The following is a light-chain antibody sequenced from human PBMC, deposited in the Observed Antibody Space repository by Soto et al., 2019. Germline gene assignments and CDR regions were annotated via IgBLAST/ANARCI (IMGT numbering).Light chain of an antibody. V-gene: IGLV1-51*01. J-gene: IGLJ1*01. Sequence: QSVLTQPPSVSAAPGQRVTISCSGSSSNIGGNSVSWYQQPPGTAPKLLIYDDDKRPSGIPDRFSGSKSGTSATLGITGFQTGDEADHYCGSWDSSLGAYVFGTGTKVTVL. CDR2: DDD. CDR3: GSWDSSLGAYV. CDR1: SSNIGGNS.